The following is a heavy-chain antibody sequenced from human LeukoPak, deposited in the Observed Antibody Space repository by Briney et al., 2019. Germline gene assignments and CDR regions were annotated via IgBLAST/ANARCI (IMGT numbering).Heavy chain of an antibody. Sequence: GGSLRLSCAASGFTFSSFAMSWVRQAPGEGLEWVSAISGSGGSTYYADSVKGRFTISRDDSKNTLYLQMNSLRAEDTAVYYCARLYRVNIVGDFDYWGQGTLVTVSS. J-gene: IGHJ4*02. CDR1: GFTFSSFA. D-gene: IGHD1-26*01. V-gene: IGHV3-23*01. CDR3: ARLYRVNIVGDFDY. CDR2: ISGSGGST.